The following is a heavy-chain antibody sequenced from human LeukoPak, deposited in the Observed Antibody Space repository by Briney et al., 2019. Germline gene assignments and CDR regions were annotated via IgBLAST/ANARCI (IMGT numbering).Heavy chain of an antibody. CDR2: IHHGGGP. Sequence: SETLSLTCAVSGYSIISGYYWAWIRQSPGKGLEGIGSIHHGGGPYYTASIKSRVTISVGTSKTHFSLKLSSVTAAGTAVYYCARHPSGIEWFDPWGQGTLVTVSS. CDR3: ARHPSGIEWFDP. D-gene: IGHD1-14*01. J-gene: IGHJ5*02. V-gene: IGHV4-38-2*01. CDR1: GYSIISGYY.